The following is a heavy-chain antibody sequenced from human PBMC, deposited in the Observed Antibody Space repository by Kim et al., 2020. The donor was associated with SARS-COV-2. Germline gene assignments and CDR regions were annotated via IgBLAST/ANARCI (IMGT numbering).Heavy chain of an antibody. CDR3: ARDTYGGAGFDY. V-gene: IGHV3-21*01. CDR2: ISSSSSYI. CDR1: GFTFSSYS. Sequence: GGSLRLSCAASGFTFSSYSMNWVRQAPGKGLEWVSSISSSSSYIYYADSVKGRFTISRDNAKNSLYLQMNSLRAEDTAVYYCARDTYGGAGFDYWGQGTLVTVSS. J-gene: IGHJ4*02. D-gene: IGHD4-17*01.